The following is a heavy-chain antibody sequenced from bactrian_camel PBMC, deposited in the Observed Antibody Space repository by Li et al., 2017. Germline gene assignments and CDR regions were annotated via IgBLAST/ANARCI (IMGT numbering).Heavy chain of an antibody. CDR1: GFAFSSYW. CDR2: INNYGDTT. V-gene: IGHV3S1*01. D-gene: IGHD1*01. J-gene: IGHJ4*01. Sequence: VQLVESGGGLVQPGGSLRLSCSASGFAFSSYWMYWVRQAPGKGIEWVSTINNYGDTTDYAGGVKKRFTMSRDNYKNTVHLQMNNLKAEDTAVYYCVTGSFDGFPYWGQGTQVTVS. CDR3: VTGSFDGFPY.